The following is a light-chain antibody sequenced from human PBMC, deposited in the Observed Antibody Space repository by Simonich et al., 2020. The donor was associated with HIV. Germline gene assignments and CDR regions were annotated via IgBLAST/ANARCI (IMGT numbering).Light chain of an antibody. Sequence: QSALTQPASVSGSPGQSITISCTGTSSDVGNYNLVSWYQKHPGKAPKLMIYEGSKRPSGVSNRFSGSKSGNTASLTVSGLQAEDEADYYCSSYVGTNSVFGGGTKLTVL. CDR3: SSYVGTNSV. V-gene: IGLV2-14*02. CDR1: SSDVGNYNL. J-gene: IGLJ2*01. CDR2: EGS.